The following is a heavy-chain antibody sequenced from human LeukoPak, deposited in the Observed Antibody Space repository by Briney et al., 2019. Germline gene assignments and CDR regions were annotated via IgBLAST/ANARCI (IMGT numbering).Heavy chain of an antibody. D-gene: IGHD1-26*01. V-gene: IGHV3-30*03. CDR2: ISYDGNNR. J-gene: IGHJ4*02. CDR1: RFTFSSYG. CDR3: ARGDGRWELLGGYFDY. Sequence: PGGSLRLSCAASRFTFSSYGMHWVRQAPGKGLEWVAVISYDGNNRYYADSVKGRFTISRYNSKNTLYLQMNSLRAEDTAVYYCARGDGRWELLGGYFDYWGQGTLVTVSS.